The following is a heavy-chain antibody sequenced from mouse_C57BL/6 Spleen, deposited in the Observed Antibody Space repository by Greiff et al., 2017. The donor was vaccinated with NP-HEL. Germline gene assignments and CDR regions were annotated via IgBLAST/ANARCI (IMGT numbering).Heavy chain of an antibody. D-gene: IGHD1-1*01. CDR2: ILPGSGST. CDR1: GYTFTGYW. CDR3: ARRGYGSSYSDY. J-gene: IGHJ2*01. V-gene: IGHV1-9*01. Sequence: VQLQQSGAELMKPGASVKLSCKATGYTFTGYWIEWVKQRPGHGLGWIGEILPGSGSTNYNEKFKGKATFTADPSSNTAYMQLSSLTTEDSAIYYCARRGYGSSYSDYWGQGTTLTVSS.